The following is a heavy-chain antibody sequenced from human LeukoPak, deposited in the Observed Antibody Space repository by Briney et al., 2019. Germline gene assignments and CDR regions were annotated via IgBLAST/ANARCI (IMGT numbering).Heavy chain of an antibody. CDR1: GYTFTSYA. V-gene: IGHV1-3*01. Sequence: ASVTVSCKASGYTFTSYAMHWVRQAPGQRLEWMGWINAGNGNTKYSQKFQGRVTITRDTSASTAYMELSSLRSEDTAVYYCARILIAAEPYGMDVWGQGTTVTVSS. D-gene: IGHD6-13*01. CDR2: INAGNGNT. CDR3: ARILIAAEPYGMDV. J-gene: IGHJ6*02.